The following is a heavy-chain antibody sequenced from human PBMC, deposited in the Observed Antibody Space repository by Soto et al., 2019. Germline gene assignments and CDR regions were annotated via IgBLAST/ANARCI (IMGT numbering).Heavy chain of an antibody. J-gene: IGHJ6*02. V-gene: IGHV3-48*02. CDR3: AREEPPARDEYYYYYGMDV. CDR2: ISSSSSTI. Sequence: GGSLRLSCAASGFTFSSYSMNWVRQAPGKGLEWVSYISSSSSTIYYADSVKGRFTISRDNAKNSLYLQMNSLRDEDTAVYYCAREEPPARDEYYYYYGMDVWGQGTTVTVSS. CDR1: GFTFSSYS. D-gene: IGHD6-6*01.